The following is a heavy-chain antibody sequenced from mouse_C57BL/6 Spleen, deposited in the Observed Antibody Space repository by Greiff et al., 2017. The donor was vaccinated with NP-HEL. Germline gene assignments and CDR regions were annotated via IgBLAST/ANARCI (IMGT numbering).Heavy chain of an antibody. CDR3: TRRELPYYFDY. CDR2: IYPGNSDT. V-gene: IGHV1-5*01. J-gene: IGHJ2*01. Sequence: VQLKQSGTVLARPGASVKMSCKTSGYTFTSYWMHWVKQRPGQGLEWIGAIYPGNSDTSYNQKFKGKAKLTAVTSASTAYMELSSLTNDDSAVYYCTRRELPYYFDYWGQGTTLTVSS. CDR1: GYTFTSYW. D-gene: IGHD1-3*01.